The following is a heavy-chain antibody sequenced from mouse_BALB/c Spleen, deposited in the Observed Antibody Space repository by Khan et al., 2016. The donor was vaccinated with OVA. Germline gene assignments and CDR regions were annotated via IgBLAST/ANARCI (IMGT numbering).Heavy chain of an antibody. CDR3: DRQPYYHYDIMDY. J-gene: IGHJ4*01. CDR1: GFSLTNYG. Sequence: QVQLKQSGPGLVAPSQSLSITCTISGFSLTNYGVHWVRQPPGKGLEWLVVIWNDGNTAYNSALKSRLTTSKDNSKSQVFLKMNSLQTDDTAMYFCDRQPYYHYDIMDYWGQGTSVTVSS. CDR2: IWNDGNT. D-gene: IGHD2-10*01. V-gene: IGHV2-6-1*01.